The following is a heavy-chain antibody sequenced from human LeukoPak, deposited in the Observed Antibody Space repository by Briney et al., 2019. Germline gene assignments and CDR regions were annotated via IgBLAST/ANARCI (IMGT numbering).Heavy chain of an antibody. CDR2: INSDGSST. V-gene: IGHV3-74*01. Sequence: PGGSLRLSCAASGFTFSSYSMNWVRQAPGKGLEWVSRINSDGSSTSYADSVKGRFTISRDNAKNTLYLQMNSLRAEDTAVYYCARGHIVVLTAPDYWGQGTLVTVSS. D-gene: IGHD2-21*02. J-gene: IGHJ4*02. CDR1: GFTFSSYS. CDR3: ARGHIVVLTAPDY.